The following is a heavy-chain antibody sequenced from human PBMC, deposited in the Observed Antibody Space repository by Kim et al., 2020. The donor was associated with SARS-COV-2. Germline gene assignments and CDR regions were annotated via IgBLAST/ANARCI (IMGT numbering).Heavy chain of an antibody. J-gene: IGHJ2*01. CDR1: GGSISSSSYY. CDR3: ARLAGATFDL. Sequence: SETLSLTCTVSGGSISSSSYYWGWIRQPPGKGLEWIGSIYYSGSTYYNPSLKSRVTISVDTSKNQFSLKLSSVTAADTAVYYCARLAGATFDLWGRGTLVTVSS. V-gene: IGHV4-39*01. CDR2: IYYSGST. D-gene: IGHD1-26*01.